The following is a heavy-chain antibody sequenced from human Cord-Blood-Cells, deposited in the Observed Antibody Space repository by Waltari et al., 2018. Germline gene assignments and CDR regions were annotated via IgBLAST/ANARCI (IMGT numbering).Heavy chain of an antibody. CDR2: IKHSGST. CDR1: GGSFSGYY. V-gene: IGHV4-34*01. CDR3: ARLCSSTSCYDY. D-gene: IGHD2-2*01. Sequence: QVQLQQWGAGLLKPSETLSLTCAVYGGSFSGYYWSWIRQPPGKGLEWIGEIKHSGSTNYNPSLKSRVTISVDTSKNQFSLKLSSVTAADTAVYYCARLCSSTSCYDYWGQGTLVTVSS. J-gene: IGHJ4*02.